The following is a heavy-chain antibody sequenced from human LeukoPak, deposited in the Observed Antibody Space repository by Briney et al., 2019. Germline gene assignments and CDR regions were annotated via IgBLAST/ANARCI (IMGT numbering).Heavy chain of an antibody. CDR1: GGPISSYY. D-gene: IGHD3-3*01. J-gene: IGHJ4*02. CDR3: ARSIAYDFWSGYPYYFDY. CDR2: IYYSGRI. Sequence: PSETLSLTCTVSGGPISSYYWSWIRQPPGKGLEWIGYIYYSGRINYNPSLKSRATISVDTSKNQFSLKLSSVTAADTAVYYCARSIAYDFWSGYPYYFDYWGQGTLVTVSS. V-gene: IGHV4-59*01.